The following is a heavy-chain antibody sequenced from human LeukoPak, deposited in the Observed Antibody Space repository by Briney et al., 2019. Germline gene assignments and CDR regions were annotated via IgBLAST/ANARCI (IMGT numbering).Heavy chain of an antibody. V-gene: IGHV3-33*08. CDR3: ARDLTQLALFDY. D-gene: IGHD6-13*01. Sequence: PGGSLRLSCAASGFTFSSYDMTWVRQAPGKGLEWVAVIWYDGSNKYYADSVKGRFTLSRDNSKNTLFLQMNSLRPEDTAVYFCARDLTQLALFDYWGQGTLVTVSS. CDR1: GFTFSSYD. CDR2: IWYDGSNK. J-gene: IGHJ4*02.